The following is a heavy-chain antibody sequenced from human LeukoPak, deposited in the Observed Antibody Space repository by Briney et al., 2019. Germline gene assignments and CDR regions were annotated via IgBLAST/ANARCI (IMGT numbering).Heavy chain of an antibody. V-gene: IGHV1-8*01. D-gene: IGHD3-10*01. Sequence: GASVKVSCKASGYTFTSYDINWVRQATGQGLEWMGWMNPNSGNTGYAQKFQGRVTMTRDTSISTAYMELSRLRSDDTAVYYCARGGVTDRWFDPWGQGTLVTVSS. J-gene: IGHJ5*02. CDR2: MNPNSGNT. CDR1: GYTFTSYD. CDR3: ARGGVTDRWFDP.